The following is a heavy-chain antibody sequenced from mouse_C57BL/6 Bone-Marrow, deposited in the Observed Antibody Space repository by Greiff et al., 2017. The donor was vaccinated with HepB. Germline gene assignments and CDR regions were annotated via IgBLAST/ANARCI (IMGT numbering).Heavy chain of an antibody. V-gene: IGHV14-2*01. J-gene: IGHJ1*03. CDR1: GFNIKDYY. Sequence: EVKLMESGAELVKPGASVKLSCTASGFNIKDYYMHWVKQRTEQGLEWIGRIDPEDGETKYAPKFQGKASITADTSSNTAYLQLSSLTSEDTAVYYCARDDDCYWYFDVWGTGTTVTVSS. CDR2: IDPEDGET. D-gene: IGHD2-4*01. CDR3: ARDDDCYWYFDV.